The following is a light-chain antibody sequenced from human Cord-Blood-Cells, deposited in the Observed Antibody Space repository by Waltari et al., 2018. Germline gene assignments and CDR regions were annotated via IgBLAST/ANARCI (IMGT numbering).Light chain of an antibody. CDR1: QRISSW. V-gene: IGKV1-5*03. J-gene: IGKJ1*01. Sequence: DIQMTQSPSTLSASVGDRVTITCRASQRISSWLAWYQQKPGKAPKRLIYKASSLESGLPSRFSGSGSGTEFTLTISSLQPDDFATYYCQQYNSYRTFGQGTKVEIK. CDR2: KAS. CDR3: QQYNSYRT.